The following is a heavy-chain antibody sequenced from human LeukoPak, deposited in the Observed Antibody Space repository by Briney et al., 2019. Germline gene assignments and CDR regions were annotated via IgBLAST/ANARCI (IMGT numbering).Heavy chain of an antibody. CDR3: ARAYCSSTSCLADAFDI. V-gene: IGHV1-69*06. CDR2: IIPIFGTA. Sequence: SVKVSCKASGGTFSSYAISWVRQAPGQGLEWMGGIIPIFGTANYAQKFQGRVTITADKPTSTAYMELSSLRSEDTAVYYCARAYCSSTSCLADAFDIWGQGTMVTVSS. D-gene: IGHD2-2*01. CDR1: GGTFSSYA. J-gene: IGHJ3*02.